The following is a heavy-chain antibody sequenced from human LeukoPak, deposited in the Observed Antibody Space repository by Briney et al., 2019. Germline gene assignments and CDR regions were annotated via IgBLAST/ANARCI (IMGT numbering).Heavy chain of an antibody. Sequence: ASVTVSCTASGYTFTSNYIHWVRQAPGQGLEWMGMIYPRDGSTSYAQKFQGRVTVTRDTSTSTVHKELSGLRSEDTAVYYCARDQEGFDYWGQGTLVTVSS. CDR1: GYTFTSNY. CDR2: IYPRDGST. V-gene: IGHV1-46*01. J-gene: IGHJ4*02. CDR3: ARDQEGFDY.